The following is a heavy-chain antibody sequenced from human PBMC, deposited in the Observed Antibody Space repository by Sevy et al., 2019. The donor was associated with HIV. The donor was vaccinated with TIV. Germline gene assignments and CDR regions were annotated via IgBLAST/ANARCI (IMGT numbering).Heavy chain of an antibody. CDR3: ARRADYSGNFRPYYYMDF. Sequence: SETLSLTCTVSGGSISSYGYQWAWIRQPPGKGLEWIGSVSFSGTPYYNPPLQSRVTISADMSKNQFSLKLNSVTAAETGGYFCARRADYSGNFRPYYYMDFWGKGTTVTVSS. D-gene: IGHD4-4*01. CDR2: VSFSGTP. V-gene: IGHV4-39*01. CDR1: GGSISSYGYQ. J-gene: IGHJ6*03.